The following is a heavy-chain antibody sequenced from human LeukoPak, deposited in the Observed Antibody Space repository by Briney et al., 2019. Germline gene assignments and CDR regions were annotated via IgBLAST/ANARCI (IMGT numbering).Heavy chain of an antibody. CDR3: VRDWAYVWGSYRPFFDY. D-gene: IGHD3-16*02. CDR1: GFTFSDYY. V-gene: IGHV3-11*05. CDR2: IRSSSSYT. J-gene: IGHJ4*02. Sequence: GGSLRLSCAASGFTFSDYYMSWIRQAPGKGLEWVPYIRSSSSYTNYADSVKGRFTISRDNAKNSLYLQMNSLRAEDTAVYYCVRDWAYVWGSYRPFFDYWGQGTLVTVSS.